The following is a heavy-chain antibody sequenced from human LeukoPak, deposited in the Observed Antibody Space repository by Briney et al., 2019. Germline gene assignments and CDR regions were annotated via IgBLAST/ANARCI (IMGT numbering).Heavy chain of an antibody. Sequence: SETLSLTCTVSGGSISSSSYYWGWIRQPPGKGLEWIGSICYSGSTYYNPSLKSRATISVDTSKNQFSLKLSSVTAADTAVYYCARLGGYYPYYFDCWGQGTLVTVSS. D-gene: IGHD3-3*01. CDR3: ARLGGYYPYYFDC. V-gene: IGHV4-39*01. CDR2: ICYSGST. CDR1: GGSISSSSYY. J-gene: IGHJ4*02.